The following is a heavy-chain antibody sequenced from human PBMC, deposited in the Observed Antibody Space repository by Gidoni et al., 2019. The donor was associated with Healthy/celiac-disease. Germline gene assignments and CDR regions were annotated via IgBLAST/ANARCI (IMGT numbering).Heavy chain of an antibody. J-gene: IGHJ6*02. CDR1: GFTFSSYE. V-gene: IGHV3-48*03. Sequence: EVQLVESGGGLVQPGGSLRLSCAASGFTFSSYEMNWVRQAPGKGLEWVSYINSSGSTIYYADSVKGRFTISRDNAKNSLYLQMNSLRAEDTAVYYCARDRGYCSSTSCPSYGMDVWGQGTTVTVSS. CDR3: ARDRGYCSSTSCPSYGMDV. D-gene: IGHD2-2*01. CDR2: INSSGSTI.